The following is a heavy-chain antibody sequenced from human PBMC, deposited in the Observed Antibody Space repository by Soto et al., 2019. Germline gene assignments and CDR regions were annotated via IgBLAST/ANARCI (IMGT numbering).Heavy chain of an antibody. D-gene: IGHD6-13*01. CDR2: ISSDGSSK. V-gene: IGHV3-30*18. CDR3: AKDLWARAAASSLDY. J-gene: IGHJ4*02. CDR1: GFTFSSYG. Sequence: GGSLRLSCAASGFTFSSYGMHWVRQAPGKGLEWVAVISSDGSSKYYTDSVKGRFTISRDNSKKTLYLQMNSLRTEDTAVYYCAKDLWARAAASSLDYWGQGTLVTVSS.